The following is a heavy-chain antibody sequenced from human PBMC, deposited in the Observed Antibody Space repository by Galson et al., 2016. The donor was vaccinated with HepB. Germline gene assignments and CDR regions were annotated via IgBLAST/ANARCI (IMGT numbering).Heavy chain of an antibody. CDR3: ARGFGGGGLGY. D-gene: IGHD3-16*01. Sequence: ETLSLTCIVSGGSISSSTYYWGWIRQPPGKGLDWIGSIYYSGTTYYDPSLTSRVTIAVDKSKNQVSLKLSSVIAADTAVYYCARGFGGGGLGYWGQGTLVTVSS. CDR2: IYYSGTT. CDR1: GGSISSSTYY. V-gene: IGHV4-39*07. J-gene: IGHJ4*02.